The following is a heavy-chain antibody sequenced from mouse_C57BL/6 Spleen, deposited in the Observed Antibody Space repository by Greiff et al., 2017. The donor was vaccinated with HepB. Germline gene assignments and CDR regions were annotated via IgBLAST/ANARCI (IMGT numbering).Heavy chain of an antibody. CDR2: ISSGSSTI. J-gene: IGHJ2*01. D-gene: IGHD1-1*01. Sequence: DVKLVESGGGLVKPGGSLKLSCAASGFTFSDYGMHWVRQAPEKGLEWVAYISSGSSTIYYADTVKGRFTISRDNAKNTLFLQMTSLRSEDTAMYYCARRWDYGSSYSYYFDYWGQGTTLTVSS. CDR3: ARRWDYGSSYSYYFDY. CDR1: GFTFSDYG. V-gene: IGHV5-17*01.